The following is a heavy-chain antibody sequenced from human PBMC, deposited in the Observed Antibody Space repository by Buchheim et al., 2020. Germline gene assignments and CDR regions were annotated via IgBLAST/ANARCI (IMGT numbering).Heavy chain of an antibody. V-gene: IGHV1-46*01. Sequence: QVQLVQSGAEVKKPGASVKVSCKASGYTFTSYYMHWVRQAPGQGLEWMGIINPSGGSTSYAQKFQGRVTMTRDKSTSTGSMELSSLRSEDTAVYYCARDSEYCSSTSCYNRGWFDPWGQGTL. J-gene: IGHJ5*02. CDR3: ARDSEYCSSTSCYNRGWFDP. D-gene: IGHD2-2*02. CDR1: GYTFTSYY. CDR2: INPSGGST.